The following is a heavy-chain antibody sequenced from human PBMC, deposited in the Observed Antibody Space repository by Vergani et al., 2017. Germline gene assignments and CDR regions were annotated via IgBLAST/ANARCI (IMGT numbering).Heavy chain of an antibody. J-gene: IGHJ4*02. CDR3: ARHGGSGWSLDY. CDR1: GFTFSSYW. CDR2: IKKDESDK. V-gene: IGHV3-7*01. Sequence: EVQLVESGGGLVQPGGSLRLSCAASGFTFSSYWMSWVRQAPGKGLEWVANIKKDESDKYYVDAVKGLFTTSRDNAKHSLYLQMNSLRAEDTAVYYCARHGGSGWSLDYWGQGTLVTVSS. D-gene: IGHD6-19*01.